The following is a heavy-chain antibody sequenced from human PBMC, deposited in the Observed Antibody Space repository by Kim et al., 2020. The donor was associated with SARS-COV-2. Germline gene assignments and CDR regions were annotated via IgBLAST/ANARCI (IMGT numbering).Heavy chain of an antibody. V-gene: IGHV3-23*01. CDR3: EKAQPLSSGGYVFED. Sequence: GGSLRLSCGASGFTVNNFAMSWVRQAPGKGLEWVSTDPGGGGRTFYADSVKGRFTISRDNSKNTVFLQMNSVRAEDTAVYYCEKAQPLSSGGYVFEDWGQGTLVTVSS. CDR1: GFTVNNFA. CDR2: DPGGGGRT. D-gene: IGHD6-19*01. J-gene: IGHJ4*02.